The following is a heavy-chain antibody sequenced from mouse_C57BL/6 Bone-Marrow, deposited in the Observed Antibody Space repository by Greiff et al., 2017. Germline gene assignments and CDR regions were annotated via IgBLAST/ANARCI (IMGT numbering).Heavy chain of an antibody. Sequence: VQLQQSGAELVKPGASVKLSCKASGYTFTSYWMHWVKQRPGQGLEWIGMIHPNSGSTNYNEQFKSKATLTVDKSSSTAYMQLSSLTSEDSAVYYCARYYYYGSSPRWFAYWGQGTLVTVSA. CDR1: GYTFTSYW. V-gene: IGHV1-64*01. D-gene: IGHD1-1*01. CDR2: IHPNSGST. CDR3: ARYYYYGSSPRWFAY. J-gene: IGHJ3*01.